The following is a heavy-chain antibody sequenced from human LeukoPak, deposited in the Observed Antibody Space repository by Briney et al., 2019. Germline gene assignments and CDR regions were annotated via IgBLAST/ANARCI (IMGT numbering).Heavy chain of an antibody. J-gene: IGHJ4*02. D-gene: IGHD5-24*01. Sequence: GGSLRLSCAASGFTFSNYGMNWVRQAPGKGLEWVSTISGGGGSTYYADSVKGRFTISRDNSKNTLYLQMNSLRAEDTAVYYCAKGRRDGYNFDFDYWGQGTLVTVSS. CDR2: ISGGGGST. V-gene: IGHV3-23*01. CDR3: AKGRRDGYNFDFDY. CDR1: GFTFSNYG.